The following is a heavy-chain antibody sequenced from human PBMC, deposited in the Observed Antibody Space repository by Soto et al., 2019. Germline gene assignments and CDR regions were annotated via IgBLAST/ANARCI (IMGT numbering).Heavy chain of an antibody. Sequence: RLSCAASGFTFSSYAMSWVRQAPGKGLEWVSAISGSGGSTYYADSVKGRFTVSRDNSKNTLYLQMNSLRAEDTAVYYCAAGISSIAARPSYFDYWGQGTLVTVSS. V-gene: IGHV3-23*01. CDR2: ISGSGGST. CDR3: AAGISSIAARPSYFDY. D-gene: IGHD6-6*01. J-gene: IGHJ4*02. CDR1: GFTFSSYA.